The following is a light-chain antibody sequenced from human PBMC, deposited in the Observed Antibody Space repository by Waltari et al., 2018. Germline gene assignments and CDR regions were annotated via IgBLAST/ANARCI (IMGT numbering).Light chain of an antibody. CDR1: QSVSRT. V-gene: IGKV3-20*01. J-gene: IGKJ1*01. CDR3: QHYVTLPVT. Sequence: EIVLTQSPGTLSLSPGDRATLSCRASQSVSRTLAWYQQKPGQAPSLLIYGASIRATGIPDRFSGSGSGIDFSLTISRLEPEDFAVYYCQHYVTLPVTFGQGTKVEIK. CDR2: GAS.